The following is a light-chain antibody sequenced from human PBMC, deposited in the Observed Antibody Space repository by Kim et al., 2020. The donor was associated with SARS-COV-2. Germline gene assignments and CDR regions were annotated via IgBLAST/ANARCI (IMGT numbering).Light chain of an antibody. CDR1: SSDVGGYNY. J-gene: IGLJ1*01. CDR3: SSYTSSSPLYV. V-gene: IGLV2-14*01. CDR2: DVS. Sequence: LTQPASVSGSPGQSITISCTGTSSDVGGYNYVSWYQQHPGKAPKLMIYDVSKRPSGVSNRFSGSKSGNTASLTISGLQAEDEADYYCSSYTSSSPLYVFGAGTKVTVL.